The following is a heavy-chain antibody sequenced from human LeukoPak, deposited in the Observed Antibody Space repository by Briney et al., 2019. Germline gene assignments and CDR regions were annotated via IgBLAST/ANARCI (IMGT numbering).Heavy chain of an antibody. V-gene: IGHV4-4*07. CDR2: IFTTGST. CDR3: ARDGVPLTNLVARPFHP. CDR1: GGSMRNSY. Sequence: SETLSLTCTVSGGSMRNSYWSWLPQPAGKGLEWVGRIFTTGSTNYNPSLKSRVTMSIDTSKNQFSLKMTSVTAADSAVYYCARDGVPLTNLVARPFHPWGQGTLVTVSS. J-gene: IGHJ1*01. D-gene: IGHD1-14*01.